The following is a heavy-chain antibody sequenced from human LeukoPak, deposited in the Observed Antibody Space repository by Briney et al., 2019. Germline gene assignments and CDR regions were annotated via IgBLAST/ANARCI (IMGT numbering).Heavy chain of an antibody. J-gene: IGHJ4*02. CDR1: GGSISSGSYY. D-gene: IGHD3-10*01. Sequence: SETLSLTCTVSGGSISSGSYYWSWIRQPAGKGLEWIGRIYTSGSTNYNPSLKSRVTISVDTSKNQFSLKLSSVTAADTAVYYCARGTASLFHYYGSGSYYTYFDYWGQGTLVTVSS. CDR2: IYTSGST. CDR3: ARGTASLFHYYGSGSYYTYFDY. V-gene: IGHV4-61*02.